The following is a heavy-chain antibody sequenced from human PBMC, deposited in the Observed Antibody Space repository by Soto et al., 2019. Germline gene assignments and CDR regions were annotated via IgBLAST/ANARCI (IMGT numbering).Heavy chain of an antibody. CDR1: GYTFTRYT. CDR2: ISPDNGNT. V-gene: IGHV1-3*01. D-gene: IGHD2-15*01. CDR3: ARGIATGQLDP. J-gene: IGHJ5*02. Sequence: ASVKVSCKASGYTFTRYTMNWVRQAPGQRLEWMGWISPDNGNTKSSQKFQDRVIITRDTSASTAYMDLSSLRSEDTAVYYCARGIATGQLDPWGQGTLVTVSS.